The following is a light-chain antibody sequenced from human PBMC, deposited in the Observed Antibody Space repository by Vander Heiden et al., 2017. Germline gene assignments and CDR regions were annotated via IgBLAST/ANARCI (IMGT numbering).Light chain of an antibody. CDR3: QQHSTSIT. CDR1: KSVGNY. CDR2: DAS. Sequence: IVLTHSPATLSLSPGERATLSCRASKSVGNYLEWYQQKPGQAPRLLIYDASNRAKGVPDRCSGSGAVKDFTLISSTREHEDFVVYYWQQHSTSITFGEGTKVDIK. J-gene: IGKJ4*01. V-gene: IGKV3-11*01.